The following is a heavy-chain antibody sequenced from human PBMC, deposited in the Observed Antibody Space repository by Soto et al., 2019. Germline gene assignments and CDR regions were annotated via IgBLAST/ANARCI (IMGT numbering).Heavy chain of an antibody. D-gene: IGHD4-17*01. J-gene: IGHJ6*01. CDR2: VSGRGGSK. CDR1: GFTFNHYA. CDR3: AKDSTVTTSLYFYYYGFDV. Sequence: VQLLESGGGLVQPGGSLRLACTASGFTFNHYAMTWVRQAPGRGLEWVASVSGRGGSKKYADSVKGRFIISRDNSNSTLYLQMESLGGEDTAVYYCAKDSTVTTSLYFYYYGFDVWGQGTTVTVSS. V-gene: IGHV3-23*01.